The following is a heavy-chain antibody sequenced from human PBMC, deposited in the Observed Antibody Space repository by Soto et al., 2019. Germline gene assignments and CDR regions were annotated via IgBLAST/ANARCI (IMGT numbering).Heavy chain of an antibody. D-gene: IGHD2-15*01. V-gene: IGHV3-30*18. J-gene: IGHJ3*02. CDR1: GFTFSSYG. CDR2: VSYDGSNK. Sequence: GGSLRLSCAASGFTFSSYGMHWVRQAPGKGLEWVAVVSYDGSNKYYADSVKGRFTISRDNSKNTLYLQMNSLRAEDTAVYYCEKYGTLLQLPGAFDIWGQGIMVTVSS. CDR3: EKYGTLLQLPGAFDI.